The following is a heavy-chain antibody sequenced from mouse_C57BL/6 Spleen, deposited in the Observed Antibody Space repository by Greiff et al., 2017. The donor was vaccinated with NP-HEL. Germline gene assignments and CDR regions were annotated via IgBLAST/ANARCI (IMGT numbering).Heavy chain of an antibody. CDR2: FYPGSGSI. D-gene: IGHD1-1*01. J-gene: IGHJ4*01. V-gene: IGHV1-62-2*01. Sequence: VQLQQSGAELVKPGASVKLSCKASGYTFTEYTVHWVKQRSGQGLEWIGWFYPGSGSIKYNEKFKDKATLTADKSSSTVYMELSRLTSEDSAVYFCARHEGITTVVAGDYAMDYWGQGTSVTVSS. CDR1: GYTFTEYT. CDR3: ARHEGITTVVAGDYAMDY.